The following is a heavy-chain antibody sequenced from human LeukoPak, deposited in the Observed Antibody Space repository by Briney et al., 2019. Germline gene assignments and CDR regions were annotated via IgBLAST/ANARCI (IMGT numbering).Heavy chain of an antibody. CDR3: ARLEPGIAVAGPFDY. D-gene: IGHD6-19*01. J-gene: IGHJ4*02. Sequence: GESLKISCQASGYDFTSYWIGWVRQMPGKGLEWMGIIYPGDSDTRYSPSFQGQVTISADKSISTAYLQWSSLKASDTAMYYCARLEPGIAVAGPFDYWGQGTLVTVSS. V-gene: IGHV5-51*01. CDR2: IYPGDSDT. CDR1: GYDFTSYW.